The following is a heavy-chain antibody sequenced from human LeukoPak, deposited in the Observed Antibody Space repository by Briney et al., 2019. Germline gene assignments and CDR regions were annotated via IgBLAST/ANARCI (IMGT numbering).Heavy chain of an antibody. V-gene: IGHV3-43D*03. D-gene: IGHD3-16*01. Sequence: TGGSLRLSCAASGFTFDDYAMHWVRQAPGKGLEWVSLISWDGGSTYYADSVKGRFTISRDNSKNSLYLQMNSLRAEDTALYYCAKDYGPSVGGHYYYYMDVWGKGTTVTVSS. CDR3: AKDYGPSVGGHYYYYMDV. CDR1: GFTFDDYA. CDR2: ISWDGGST. J-gene: IGHJ6*03.